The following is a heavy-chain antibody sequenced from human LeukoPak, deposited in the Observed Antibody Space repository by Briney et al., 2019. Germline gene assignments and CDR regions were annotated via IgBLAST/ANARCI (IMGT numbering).Heavy chain of an antibody. CDR3: TTENSSGWYYFDY. V-gene: IGHV3-15*01. CDR1: GFTFSNAW. D-gene: IGHD6-19*01. J-gene: IGHJ4*02. CDR2: IKSKTDGGTT. Sequence: PGGPLRLSCAASGFTFSNAWMSWVRQAPGKGLEWVGRIKSKTDGGTTDYAAPVKGRFTISRDDSKNTLYLQMNSLKTEDTAVYYCTTENSSGWYYFDYWGQGTLVTVSS.